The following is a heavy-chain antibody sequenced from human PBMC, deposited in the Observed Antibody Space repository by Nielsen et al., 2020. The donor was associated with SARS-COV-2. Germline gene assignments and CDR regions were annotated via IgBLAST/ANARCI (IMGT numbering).Heavy chain of an antibody. CDR2: INHRGST. CDR1: GGSFSGYY. D-gene: IGHD2-15*01. V-gene: IGHV4-34*01. J-gene: IGHJ4*02. CDR3: ARVAYSHSGSCHPRYFDY. Sequence: SETLSLTCAVYGGSFSGYYWTWIRQPPGKGLEWIGDINHRGSTGYNTSLNSRVTISVDTSKNQFSLNLSSVTAADTAMYYCARVAYSHSGSCHPRYFDYWGQGTLVTVSP.